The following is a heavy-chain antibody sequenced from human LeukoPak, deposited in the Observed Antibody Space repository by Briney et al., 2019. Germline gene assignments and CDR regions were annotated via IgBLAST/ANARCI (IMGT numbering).Heavy chain of an antibody. Sequence: GSLRLSCSASGFTFSSYAMLWVRQAPGKGLECVSAMSSGGSTHYADSVKGRFTISRDDSENTLYLQMSSLRAEDTAVYYCAMNWNCDYWGQGTLATVAS. D-gene: IGHD1-1*01. CDR2: MSSGGST. CDR3: AMNWNCDY. V-gene: IGHV3-64D*09. J-gene: IGHJ4*02. CDR1: GFTFSSYA.